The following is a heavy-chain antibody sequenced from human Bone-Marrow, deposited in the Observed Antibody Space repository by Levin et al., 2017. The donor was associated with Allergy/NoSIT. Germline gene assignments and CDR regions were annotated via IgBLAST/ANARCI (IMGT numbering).Heavy chain of an antibody. CDR1: GDSINTAAFY. V-gene: IGHV4-31*03. CDR2: IYYGGNT. D-gene: IGHD6-6*01. CDR3: ARGDYSSFWVPAFDI. J-gene: IGHJ3*02. Sequence: SQTLSLTCTVSGDSINTAAFYWSWIRQLPGEGLEWIGYIYYGGNTYYNPSLKSRVTTSVDVSKNQLSLQLSSVTAADTAVYYCARGDYSSFWVPAFDIWGQGTMVTVSS.